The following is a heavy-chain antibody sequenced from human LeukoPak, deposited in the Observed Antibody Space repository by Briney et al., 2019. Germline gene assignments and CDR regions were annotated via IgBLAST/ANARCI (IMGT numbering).Heavy chain of an antibody. Sequence: GGSLRLSCAASGFTFSSYSMNWVRQAPGKGLEWVANIKQDRSEKYYVDSVKGRFTISRDDAKNSLYLQMNSLRAEDTAVYYCARDLFQEAAFDIWGQGTMVTVSS. J-gene: IGHJ3*02. CDR3: ARDLFQEAAFDI. V-gene: IGHV3-7*01. CDR2: IKQDRSEK. CDR1: GFTFSSYS.